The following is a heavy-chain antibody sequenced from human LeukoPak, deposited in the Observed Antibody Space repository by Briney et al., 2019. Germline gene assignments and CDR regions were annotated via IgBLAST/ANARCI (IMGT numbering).Heavy chain of an antibody. V-gene: IGHV4-59*01. Sequence: PSETLSLTCTVSGGSISSYYWSWLRQPPGKGLEWIGYIYYSGSTNYNPSLKSRVTISVDTSKNQFSLKLSSVTAADTAVYYCARDRVLWFGESFTDYYYYGMDVWGKGTTVTVSS. CDR1: GGSISSYY. CDR2: IYYSGST. CDR3: ARDRVLWFGESFTDYYYYGMDV. D-gene: IGHD3-10*01. J-gene: IGHJ6*04.